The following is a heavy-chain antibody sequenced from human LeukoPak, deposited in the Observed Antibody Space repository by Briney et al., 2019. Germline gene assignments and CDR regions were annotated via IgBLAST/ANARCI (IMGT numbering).Heavy chain of an antibody. J-gene: IGHJ4*02. Sequence: PGGSLRLSCAASGFTFNTYAMSWVSQAPGKGPEWVSGISGSGGGTYYADSVKGRFTISRDNSKSTLYLQMNSLRVEDTAVYYCAKMGGRISAAVDNWGQGTLVTVSS. CDR1: GFTFNTYA. CDR2: ISGSGGGT. D-gene: IGHD2-2*01. CDR3: AKMGGRISAAVDN. V-gene: IGHV3-23*01.